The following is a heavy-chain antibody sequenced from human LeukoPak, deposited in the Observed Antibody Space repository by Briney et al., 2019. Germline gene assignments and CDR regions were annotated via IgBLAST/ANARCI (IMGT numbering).Heavy chain of an antibody. CDR3: AREARRERRGYGMDV. CDR1: GYSFTTYW. Sequence: GESLKISCKGSGYSFTTYWLVWVRQMPGKGLEWMGIIYPGDSDARYSPSFQGQVTISADKSISTAYLQWSSLKASDTAMYHCAREARRERRGYGMDVWGQGTTVTVSS. V-gene: IGHV5-51*01. D-gene: IGHD1-1*01. CDR2: IYPGDSDA. J-gene: IGHJ6*02.